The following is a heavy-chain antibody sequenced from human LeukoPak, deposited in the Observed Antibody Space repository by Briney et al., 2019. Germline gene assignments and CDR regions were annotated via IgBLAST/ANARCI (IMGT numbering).Heavy chain of an antibody. J-gene: IGHJ4*02. D-gene: IGHD3-3*01. CDR1: GSSISSYY. CDR2: IYYSGST. Sequence: PSETLSLTCTVSGSSISSYYWSWIRQPPGKGLEWIGYIYYSGSTNYNPSLKSRVTISVDTSKNQFSLKLSSVTAADTTVYYCARQFHGYDFWSGYFDYWGQGTLVTVSS. CDR3: ARQFHGYDFWSGYFDY. V-gene: IGHV4-59*08.